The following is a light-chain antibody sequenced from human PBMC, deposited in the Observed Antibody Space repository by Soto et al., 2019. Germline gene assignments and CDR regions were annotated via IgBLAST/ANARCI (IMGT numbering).Light chain of an antibody. CDR3: QQYGSSPYT. V-gene: IGKV3-20*01. CDR2: GAS. J-gene: IGKJ2*01. CDR1: QSVSSNY. Sequence: EIVLTQSPGTLYLSPGERATLSCRASQSVSSNYLAWYQQKPGQAPRLLIYGASSRATGIPDRFSGSGSGTDVTLTISRLEPEDFAVYYCQQYGSSPYTLGQGTKLEIK.